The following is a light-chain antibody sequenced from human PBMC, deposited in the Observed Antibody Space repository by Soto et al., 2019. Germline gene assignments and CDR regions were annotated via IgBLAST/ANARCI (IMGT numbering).Light chain of an antibody. J-gene: IGLJ1*01. CDR1: SSNIGSNF. V-gene: IGLV1-44*01. CDR2: SNN. Sequence: QSVLTQPPSASGTPGQRVTISCAGSSSNIGSNFVNWYQQLPGTAPKLLIYSNNQRPSGVPDRFSGSKSGTSASLAISGLESEDEADYYCAAWGDSVNGDVFGTGTKLTVL. CDR3: AAWGDSVNGDV.